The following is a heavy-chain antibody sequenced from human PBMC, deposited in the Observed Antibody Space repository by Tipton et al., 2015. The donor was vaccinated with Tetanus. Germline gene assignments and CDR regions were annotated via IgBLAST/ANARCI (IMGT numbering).Heavy chain of an antibody. CDR1: GEALSNGDYY. CDR2: IYYSGST. J-gene: IGHJ6*02. Sequence: GEALSNGDYYWSWIRQPPGKGLESIGYIYYSGSTYYNLSLKSRVTISVDTSKNQFSLRLGSVTAADTAVYYCARDHGITWGGMGYYYGMDVWGQGTTVTVTS. D-gene: IGHD3-16*01. CDR3: ARDHGITWGGMGYYYGMDV. V-gene: IGHV4-30-4*01.